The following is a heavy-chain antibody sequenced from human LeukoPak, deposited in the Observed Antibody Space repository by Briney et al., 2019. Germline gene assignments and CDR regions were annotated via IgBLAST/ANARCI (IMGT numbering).Heavy chain of an antibody. V-gene: IGHV3-48*01. D-gene: IGHD6-19*01. CDR1: AFTFSSYS. CDR3: ARAPPPYSSGWFQYYFDY. J-gene: IGHJ4*02. Sequence: PGGSLRLSCAASAFTFSSYSMNWVRQAPGKGREWVSYISSSSSTIYYADSVKGRFTISRDNAKNSLYLQMNSLRAEDTAVYYCARAPPPYSSGWFQYYFDYWGQGTLVTVSS. CDR2: ISSSSSTI.